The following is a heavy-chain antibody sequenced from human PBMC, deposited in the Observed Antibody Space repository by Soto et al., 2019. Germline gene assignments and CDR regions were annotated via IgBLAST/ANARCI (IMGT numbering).Heavy chain of an antibody. CDR1: GFTFRSYS. CDR2: ISSSSSTI. V-gene: IGHV3-48*01. D-gene: IGHD3-9*01. CDR3: ARDRSYYDRLTGEYYYYYGMDV. Sequence: ESGGGLVHPGGSLRLSCAASGFTFRSYSMNWVRQAPGKGLEWVSYISSSSSTIYYADSVKGRFTISRDNAKNSLYLQMNSLRAEDTAVYDCARDRSYYDRLTGEYYYYYGMDVWGQGTTVTVSS. J-gene: IGHJ6*02.